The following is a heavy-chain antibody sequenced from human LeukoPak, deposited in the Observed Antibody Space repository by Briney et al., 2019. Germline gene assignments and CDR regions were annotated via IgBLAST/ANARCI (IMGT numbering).Heavy chain of an antibody. J-gene: IGHJ6*04. CDR2: ISSSGSTI. D-gene: IGHD5-12*01. V-gene: IGHV3-48*03. CDR1: GFTFSSYE. CDR3: ARDTSDIVAAYYYYHGMDV. Sequence: GGSLRLSCAASGFTFSSYEMNWVRQAPGKGLEWVSYISSSGSTIYYADSVKGRFTISRDNAKNSLYLQMNSLRAEDTAVYYCARDTSDIVAAYYYYHGMDVWGKGTTVTVPS.